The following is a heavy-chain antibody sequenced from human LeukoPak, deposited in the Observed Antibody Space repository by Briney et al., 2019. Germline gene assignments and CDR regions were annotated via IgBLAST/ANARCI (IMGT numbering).Heavy chain of an antibody. J-gene: IGHJ4*02. Sequence: SETLSLTCAVSGDSISSPNWWSWVRQPPGKELEWIGEISHSERTNYNPSLKSRVTISLDKSKNQLSLNLNFVTAADTAVYYCARDPEPGIETLDYWGQGTRVTVSS. D-gene: IGHD1-1*01. CDR1: GDSISSPNW. CDR3: ARDPEPGIETLDY. CDR2: ISHSERT. V-gene: IGHV4-4*02.